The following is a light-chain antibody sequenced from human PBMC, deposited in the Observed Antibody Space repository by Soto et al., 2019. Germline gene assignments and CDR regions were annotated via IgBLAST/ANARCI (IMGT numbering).Light chain of an antibody. CDR2: GTF. CDR1: ETISSDK. V-gene: IGKV3-20*01. J-gene: IGKJ1*01. CDR3: QQYGSWT. Sequence: EIVLTQSPGTLSVSPGERATLSCRASETISSDKLAWYQQKPGQPPSLLIYGTFSRATGIADRFSGSGSGTDFTLTISRLEPEDSAIYYWQQYGSWTFGQGTKVEI.